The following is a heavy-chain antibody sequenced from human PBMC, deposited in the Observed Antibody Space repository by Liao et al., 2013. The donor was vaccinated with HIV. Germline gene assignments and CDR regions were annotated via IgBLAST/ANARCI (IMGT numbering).Heavy chain of an antibody. CDR2: IYTNGST. J-gene: IGHJ4*02. D-gene: IGHD3-3*01. CDR3: ATDGYDFWSGYYSHYFDY. V-gene: IGHV4-61*02. CDR1: GGSISSSSYC. Sequence: QLQLQESGPGLVKPSETLSLTCTVSGGSISSSSYCWSWIRQPAGKGLEWIGRIYTNGSTNYNPSLRSRVTISVEASKNQFSLKLSSVTAADTAVYYCATDGYDFWSGYYSHYFDYWGQGTLVTVSS.